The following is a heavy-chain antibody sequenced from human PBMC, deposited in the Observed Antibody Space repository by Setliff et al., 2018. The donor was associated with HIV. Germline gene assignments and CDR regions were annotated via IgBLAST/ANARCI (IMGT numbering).Heavy chain of an antibody. D-gene: IGHD1-26*01. CDR3: ARDRYSGSSTDY. Sequence: GGSLRLSCAASGLTFSSYWMSWVRQAPGKGLEWMTNIKEDGSEKYYVDSVKGRFTISRDNAKNSLYLQMNSLRVEDTAVYYCARDRYSGSSTDYWGQGTLVTVSS. CDR2: IKEDGSEK. J-gene: IGHJ4*02. V-gene: IGHV3-7*01. CDR1: GLTFSSYW.